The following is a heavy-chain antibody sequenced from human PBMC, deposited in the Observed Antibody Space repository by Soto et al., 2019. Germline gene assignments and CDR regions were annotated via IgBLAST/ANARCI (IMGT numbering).Heavy chain of an antibody. CDR2: IYHSGST. J-gene: IGHJ4*02. CDR1: GGSISSSNW. D-gene: IGHD6-13*01. Sequence: QVQLQESGPGLVKPSGTLSLTCAVSGGSISSSNWWSWVRQPPGKGLEWIGEIYHSGSTNCNPSLKSRITMSVDKSKNQFSRMLSSVTAADTAVYYCARVPRAAAGTDWGQGTLVTVSS. CDR3: ARVPRAAAGTD. V-gene: IGHV4-4*02.